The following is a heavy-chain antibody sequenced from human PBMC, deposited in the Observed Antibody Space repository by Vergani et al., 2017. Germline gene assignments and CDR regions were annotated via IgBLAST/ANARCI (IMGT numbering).Heavy chain of an antibody. Sequence: QVQLQQWGAGLLKPSETLSLTCAVYGGSFSGYYWSWIRQPPGKGLEWIGEINHSGSTNYNPSLKSRVTISVDTSKNQFSLKLSSVTAADTAVYYCARGSTSDIVVVPAAMGGVDYWGQGTLVTVSS. V-gene: IGHV4-34*01. J-gene: IGHJ4*02. CDR2: INHSGST. CDR1: GGSFSGYY. D-gene: IGHD2-2*01. CDR3: ARGSTSDIVVVPAAMGGVDY.